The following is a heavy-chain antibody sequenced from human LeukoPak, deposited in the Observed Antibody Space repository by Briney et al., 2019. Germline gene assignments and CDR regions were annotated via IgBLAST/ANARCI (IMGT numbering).Heavy chain of an antibody. CDR3: ASLRITMIVDDAFDI. CDR2: ISSSSSYI. D-gene: IGHD3-22*01. CDR1: GFTFSSYS. J-gene: IGHJ3*02. Sequence: GGSLRLSCAASGFTFSSYSMNWVRQAPGKGLEWVSSISSSSSYIYYADSVKGRFTIPRDNAKNSLYLQMNSLRAEDTAVYYCASLRITMIVDDAFDIWGQGTMVTVSS. V-gene: IGHV3-21*01.